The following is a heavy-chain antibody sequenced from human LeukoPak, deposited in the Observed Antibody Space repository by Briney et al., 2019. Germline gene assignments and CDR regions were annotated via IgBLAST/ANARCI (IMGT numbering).Heavy chain of an antibody. V-gene: IGHV1-69*04. CDR1: GGTFSSYA. CDR2: IIPILGIA. J-gene: IGHJ6*02. CDR3: ARVNEWDPQGNPNDYYYGMDV. D-gene: IGHD1-26*01. Sequence: SVKVSCKASGGTFSSYAISWVRQAPGQGLEWMGRIIPILGIANYAQKFQGRVTITADKSTSTAYMELSSLRSEDTAVYYCARVNEWDPQGNPNDYYYGMDVWGQGTTVTVSS.